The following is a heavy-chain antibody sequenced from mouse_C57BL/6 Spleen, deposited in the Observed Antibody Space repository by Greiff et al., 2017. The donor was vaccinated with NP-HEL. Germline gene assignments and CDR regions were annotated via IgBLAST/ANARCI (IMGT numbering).Heavy chain of an antibody. Sequence: VQLQQPGAELVKPGASVKLSCKASGYTFTSYWMHWVKQRPGRGLEWIGRIDPNSGGTKYNEKFKSKATLTADKSSSTAYMELRSLTSEDSAVYYCTRWDYGNLYYFDYWGQGTTLTVSS. CDR3: TRWDYGNLYYFDY. CDR2: IDPNSGGT. CDR1: GYTFTSYW. V-gene: IGHV1-62-3*01. J-gene: IGHJ2*01. D-gene: IGHD2-1*01.